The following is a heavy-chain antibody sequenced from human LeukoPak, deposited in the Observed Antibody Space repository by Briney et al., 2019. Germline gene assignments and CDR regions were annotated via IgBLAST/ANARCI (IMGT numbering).Heavy chain of an antibody. Sequence: GESLKISCKGSGYSFTSCWIGWARQVPGKGRGWMGSIYPGDSDTRSSRSLQGQVTISADKSIGTAYLQWSSLKASDTALYYCVRHTTYGSGSYLAPSKWGQGTLVTVSS. V-gene: IGHV5-51*01. CDR2: IYPGDSDT. D-gene: IGHD3-10*01. CDR3: VRHTTYGSGSYLAPSK. CDR1: GYSFTSCW. J-gene: IGHJ4*02.